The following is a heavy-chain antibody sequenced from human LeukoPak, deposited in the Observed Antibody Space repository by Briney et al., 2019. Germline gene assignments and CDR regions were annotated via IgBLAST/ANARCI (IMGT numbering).Heavy chain of an antibody. J-gene: IGHJ4*02. Sequence: GGSLRLSCAASGFTFSSYAMSWVRQAPGKGLEWVSLISGSGGSTYYADSVKGRFTISRDNSKNTLYLQMNSLRAEDTALYYCVKGGLPYFDCWGQGTLVTVSS. D-gene: IGHD5/OR15-5a*01. CDR3: VKGGLPYFDC. V-gene: IGHV3-23*01. CDR2: ISGSGGST. CDR1: GFTFSSYA.